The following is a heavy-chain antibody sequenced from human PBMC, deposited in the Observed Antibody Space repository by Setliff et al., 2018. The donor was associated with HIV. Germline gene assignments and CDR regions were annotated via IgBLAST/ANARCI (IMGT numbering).Heavy chain of an antibody. CDR3: ARGEHFWSGYYPGPSYDY. D-gene: IGHD3-3*02. J-gene: IGHJ4*02. V-gene: IGHV3-74*01. CDR1: GFTFSSYW. CDR2: INSDGSST. Sequence: PGGSLRLSCAASGFTFSSYWMHWVRQAPGKGLVWVSRINSDGSSTSYADSVKGRFTISRDNAKNTLYLQMNSLRAEDTAVYYCARGEHFWSGYYPGPSYDYWGQGTLVTSPQ.